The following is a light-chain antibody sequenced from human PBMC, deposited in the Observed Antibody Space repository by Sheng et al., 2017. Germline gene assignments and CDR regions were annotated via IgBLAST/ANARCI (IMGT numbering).Light chain of an antibody. CDR2: AAS. Sequence: AIRITQSPSSLSASTGDRVTITCRASQGISSYLAWYQQKPGKAPKLLIYAASTLQSGVPSRFSGSGSGTDFTLTISCLQSEDFATYYCQQYNSAPYTFGQGTKLEI. CDR3: QQYNSAPYT. J-gene: IGKJ2*01. CDR1: QGISSY. V-gene: IGKV1-8*01.